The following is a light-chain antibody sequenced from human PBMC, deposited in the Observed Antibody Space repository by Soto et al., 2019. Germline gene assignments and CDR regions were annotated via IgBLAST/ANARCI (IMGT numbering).Light chain of an antibody. CDR2: TNN. CDR1: RSNIGTNT. J-gene: IGLJ1*01. V-gene: IGLV1-44*01. CDR3: AAWDDSLNGQV. Sequence: SMVTQSPTASGTPVQRVTISCSGSRSNIGTNTVNWYQQLPGTAPKLLIYTNNERPSGAPDRFSGSKSGTSASLAISGLQSEDEADYYCAAWDDSLNGQVFGTGTKVTVL.